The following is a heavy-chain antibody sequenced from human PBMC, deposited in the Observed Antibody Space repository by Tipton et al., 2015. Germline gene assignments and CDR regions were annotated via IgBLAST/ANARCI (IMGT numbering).Heavy chain of an antibody. CDR3: ARARGRHGGLFDS. J-gene: IGHJ4*02. CDR1: GGSITSYY. V-gene: IGHV4-59*01. D-gene: IGHD4-23*01. Sequence: TLSLTCNVSGGSITSYYWSWIRQPPGKGLEWIGYIYYSGSTKYSPSLKSRVTISVDSSKTQLSLKMSSVTASDTAVYYCARARGRHGGLFDSWGQGILVTVSP. CDR2: IYYSGST.